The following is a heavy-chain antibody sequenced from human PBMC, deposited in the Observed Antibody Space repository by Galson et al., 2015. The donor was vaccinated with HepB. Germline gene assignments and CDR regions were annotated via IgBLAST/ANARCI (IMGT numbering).Heavy chain of an antibody. V-gene: IGHV3-23*01. CDR2: ISGSGGST. CDR3: AKGEEVPAAIRGAFDI. CDR1: GFTFSSYA. J-gene: IGHJ3*02. Sequence: SLRLSCAASGFTFSSYAMSWVRQAPGKGLEWVSVISGSGGSTYYADSVKGRFTISRDNSKNTLYLQMNSLRAEDTAVYYCAKGEEVPAAIRGAFDIWGQGTMVTVSS. D-gene: IGHD2-2*01.